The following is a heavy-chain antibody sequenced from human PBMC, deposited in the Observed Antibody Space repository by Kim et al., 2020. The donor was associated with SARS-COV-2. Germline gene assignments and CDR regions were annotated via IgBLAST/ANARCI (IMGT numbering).Heavy chain of an antibody. CDR3: ARVPKKDYCSGGSCYSTSPFDY. CDR1: GGTFSSYA. D-gene: IGHD2-15*01. V-gene: IGHV1-69*13. Sequence: SVKVSCKASGGTFSSYAISWVRQAPGQGLEWMGGIIPIFGTANYAQKFQGRVTITADESTSTAYMELSSLRSEDTAVYYCARVPKKDYCSGGSCYSTSPFDYWGQGTLVTVSS. J-gene: IGHJ4*02. CDR2: IIPIFGTA.